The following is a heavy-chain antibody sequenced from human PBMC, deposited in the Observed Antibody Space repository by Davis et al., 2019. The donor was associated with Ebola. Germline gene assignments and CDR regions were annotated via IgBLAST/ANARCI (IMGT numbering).Heavy chain of an antibody. CDR2: IDPSDSYT. J-gene: IGHJ3*02. Sequence: GESLKISCKGSGYSFTSYWISWVRQMPGKGLEWMGRIDPSDSYTNYSPSFQGHVTISADKSITTAYLQWSSLRASDTAMYYCARPMTSRSAAAFDIWGQGTMVTVSS. D-gene: IGHD3-3*01. V-gene: IGHV5-10-1*01. CDR1: GYSFTSYW. CDR3: ARPMTSRSAAAFDI.